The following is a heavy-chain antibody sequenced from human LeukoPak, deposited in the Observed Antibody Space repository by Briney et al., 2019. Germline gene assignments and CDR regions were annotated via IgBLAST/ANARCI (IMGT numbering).Heavy chain of an antibody. Sequence: SETLSLTCTVSGGSISSYYWSWIRQPPGKGLEWIGYIYYSGSINYNPSLKSRVTISVDTSKNQFSLKLSSVTAADTAVYYCAMTSSGWYSAFDYWGQGTLVTVSS. J-gene: IGHJ4*02. CDR3: AMTSSGWYSAFDY. V-gene: IGHV4-59*01. CDR1: GGSISSYY. CDR2: IYYSGSI. D-gene: IGHD6-19*01.